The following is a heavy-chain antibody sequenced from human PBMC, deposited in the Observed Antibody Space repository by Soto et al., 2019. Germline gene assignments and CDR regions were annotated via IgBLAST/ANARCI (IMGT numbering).Heavy chain of an antibody. V-gene: IGHV4-34*01. J-gene: IGHJ4*02. CDR2: IHHSGST. CDR3: VRVDDF. CDR1: DGSFSGHS. Sequence: SETLSLTCAVYDGSFSGHSWGWVRQPPGKGLEWIGEIHHSGSTNYNPSLESRVTISLDTSKDQFSLKLSSVTAADTAVYYCVRVDDFWGQGTLVTLSS.